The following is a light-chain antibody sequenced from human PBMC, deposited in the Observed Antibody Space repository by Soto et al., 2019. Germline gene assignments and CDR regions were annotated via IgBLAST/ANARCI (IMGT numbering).Light chain of an antibody. J-gene: IGKJ4*01. CDR2: GAS. V-gene: IGKV3-20*01. Sequence: EIVLTQSPGTLSSSPGERATLSCRASQSVSNRYLAWYQQKPGQAPRLLIYGASIRATDIPDRFGGSGSGTDFTHSISRLEAEDCAVYYCQQYGTSPLTFGGGTKVEIK. CDR3: QQYGTSPLT. CDR1: QSVSNRY.